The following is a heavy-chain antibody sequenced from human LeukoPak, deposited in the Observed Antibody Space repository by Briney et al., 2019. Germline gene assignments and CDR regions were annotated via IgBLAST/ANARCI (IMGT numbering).Heavy chain of an antibody. CDR3: ASGYSSSWYGAFDI. Sequence: GGSLRLSCAASGFTFSSYSMNWVRQAPGKGLEWVSSISSSSSYIYYADSVKGRFTISRDNAKNSLYLQMNSLRAEDTALYYCASGYSSSWYGAFDIWGQGTMVTVSS. CDR1: GFTFSSYS. D-gene: IGHD6-13*01. V-gene: IGHV3-21*04. CDR2: ISSSSSYI. J-gene: IGHJ3*02.